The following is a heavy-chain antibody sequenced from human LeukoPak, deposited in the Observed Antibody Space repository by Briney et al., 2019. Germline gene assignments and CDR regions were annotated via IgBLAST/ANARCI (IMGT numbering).Heavy chain of an antibody. CDR1: GFAFNSYS. D-gene: IGHD1-1*01. Sequence: GGSLRLSCAASGFAFNSYSIKWVRQAPGKGLEWVSSITSRSSHIYYADSVKGRFTISRDNAKNSLDLQMSSLRGEDTAVYYCARVAQGASTENYYYYMDVWGKGTTVTVSS. J-gene: IGHJ6*03. V-gene: IGHV3-21*01. CDR2: ITSRSSHI. CDR3: ARVAQGASTENYYYYMDV.